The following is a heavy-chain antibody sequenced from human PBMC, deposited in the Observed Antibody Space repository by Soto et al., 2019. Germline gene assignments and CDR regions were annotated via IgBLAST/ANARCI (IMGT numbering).Heavy chain of an antibody. CDR1: GYSFTSYG. CDR2: NSANNGNT. V-gene: IGHV1-18*01. CDR3: AREWWYYYCGMDV. D-gene: IGHD2-15*01. Sequence: VQLVQCGAEVKKPGASVKVSCKASGYSFTSYGISWVRQAPGRGLEWLGWNSANNGNTNYAQELQGRVTMTPDTSASTAYVELRSLRAGDSAVYYCAREWWYYYCGMDVWGQGTSVPVSS. J-gene: IGHJ6*02.